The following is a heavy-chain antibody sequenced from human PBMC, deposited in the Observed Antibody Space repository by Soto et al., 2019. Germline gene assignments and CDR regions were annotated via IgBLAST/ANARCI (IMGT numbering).Heavy chain of an antibody. Sequence: QVQLVRSGAEVKKPGSSVKVSCKASGGTFSSYTISWVRQAPGQGLEWMGRIIPILGIANYAQKFQGRVTITADKSTSTAYMELSSLRSEDTAVYYCARTAAAFDAFDIWGQGTMVTVSS. V-gene: IGHV1-69*02. D-gene: IGHD6-13*01. CDR2: IIPILGIA. CDR1: GGTFSSYT. CDR3: ARTAAAFDAFDI. J-gene: IGHJ3*02.